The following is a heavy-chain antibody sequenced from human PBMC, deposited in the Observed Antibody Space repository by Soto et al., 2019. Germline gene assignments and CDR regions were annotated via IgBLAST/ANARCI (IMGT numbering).Heavy chain of an antibody. D-gene: IGHD2-21*02. Sequence: GALTLSCAPSGFSFNTYLMSLVRQAPGKGLEWVANIKQGGNEKFYVDSVKGRFTISRGNAKKSLYLQMDSLRVEDTAVYYCVGALTYGVTYYYYGMDVWGQGTTVTVSS. J-gene: IGHJ6*02. CDR2: IKQGGNEK. V-gene: IGHV3-7*01. CDR3: VGALTYGVTYYYYGMDV. CDR1: GFSFNTYL.